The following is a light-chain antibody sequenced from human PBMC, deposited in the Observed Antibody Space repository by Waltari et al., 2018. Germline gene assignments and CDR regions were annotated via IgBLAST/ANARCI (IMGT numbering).Light chain of an antibody. CDR2: SNN. CDR1: SSNIGSNT. V-gene: IGLV1-44*01. CDR3: AAWDDSLNGYV. J-gene: IGLJ1*01. Sequence: QSVLTQPPSASGTPGQRVTISCSGSSSNIGSNTVNWYQQLPGTAPKLLIYSNNQRPSGVPDRFSGSKSSTSASLAISGLQSEEEADYYCAAWDDSLNGYVFGTGTKVTVL.